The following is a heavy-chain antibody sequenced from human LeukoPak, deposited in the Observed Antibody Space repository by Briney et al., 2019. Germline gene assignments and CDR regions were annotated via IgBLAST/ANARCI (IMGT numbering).Heavy chain of an antibody. Sequence: VASAKVSCKASGYTFTGYYMHWVRQAPGQGLEWMGWINPNSGGTNYAQKFQGRVTMTRDTSISTAYMELSRLRSDDTAVYYCARAIDYYDSSGVDYWGQGTLVAVSS. CDR1: GYTFTGYY. J-gene: IGHJ4*02. D-gene: IGHD3-22*01. V-gene: IGHV1-2*02. CDR2: INPNSGGT. CDR3: ARAIDYYDSSGVDY.